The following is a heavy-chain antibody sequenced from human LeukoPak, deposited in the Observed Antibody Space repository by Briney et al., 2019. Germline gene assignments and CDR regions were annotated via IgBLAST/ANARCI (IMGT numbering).Heavy chain of an antibody. CDR1: GGSISSGGYS. CDR2: IYHSGST. J-gene: IGHJ4*02. V-gene: IGHV4-30-2*01. D-gene: IGHD2-15*01. CDR3: ARSLGYCSGGSCYGH. Sequence: SETLSPTCAVSGGSISSGGYSWSWIRQPPGKGLEWIGYIYHSGSTYYNPSLKSRVTISVDRSKNQFSLKLSSVTAADTAVYYCARSLGYCSGGSCYGHWGQGTLVTVSS.